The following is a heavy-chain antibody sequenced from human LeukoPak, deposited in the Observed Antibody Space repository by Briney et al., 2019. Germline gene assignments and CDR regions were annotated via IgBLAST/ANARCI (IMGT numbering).Heavy chain of an antibody. CDR1: GFSFISYG. Sequence: GGSLRLSCAASGFSFISYGMHWVRQAPGKGLEWVGVISDDGRRKDYADSVKGRFTISRDNSKDTLYLQMNSLRAEDTAVYYCARVGYYYDSSGPPGPPYYYYYMDVWGKGTTVTVSS. J-gene: IGHJ6*03. D-gene: IGHD3-22*01. CDR2: ISDDGRRK. V-gene: IGHV3-30*03. CDR3: ARVGYYYDSSGPPGPPYYYYYMDV.